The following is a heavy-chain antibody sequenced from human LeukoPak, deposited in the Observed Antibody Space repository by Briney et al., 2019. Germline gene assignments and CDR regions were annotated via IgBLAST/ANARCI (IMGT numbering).Heavy chain of an antibody. CDR2: INHSGST. V-gene: IGHV4-34*01. D-gene: IGHD4-17*01. Sequence: PSETLSLTCAVYGGSFSGYYWSWIRQPPGKGPEWIGEINHSGSTNYNPSLKSRVTISVDTSKNQFSLKLSSVTAADTAVYYCARGVDYGFDFGYWGQGTLVTVSS. CDR1: GGSFSGYY. CDR3: ARGVDYGFDFGY. J-gene: IGHJ4*02.